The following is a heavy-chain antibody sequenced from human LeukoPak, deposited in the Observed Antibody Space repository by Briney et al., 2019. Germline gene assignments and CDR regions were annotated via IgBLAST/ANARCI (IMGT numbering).Heavy chain of an antibody. Sequence: SETLSLTCSVSGGSISSHFSSHYWNWVRQPPGKGLEWIGYTFYTGSTNYTPSLKSRVTISLDTSKNQFSLRLSSVTAADTAVYFCAREGSWSHPNRWYFDLWGRGTLATVSS. V-gene: IGHV4-61*01. CDR1: GGSISSHFSSHY. J-gene: IGHJ2*01. CDR3: AREGSWSHPNRWYFDL. D-gene: IGHD1-26*01. CDR2: TFYTGST.